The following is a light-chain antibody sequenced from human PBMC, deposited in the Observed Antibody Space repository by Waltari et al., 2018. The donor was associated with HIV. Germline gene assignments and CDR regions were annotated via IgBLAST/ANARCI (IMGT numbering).Light chain of an antibody. Sequence: ATLSCRASQNINSNLAWYQQKPGQAPRLLIYGASTRATGTPARFSGSGSGTEFTLTISSLQSEDFAVFYCQHYHNWPPYTFGQGTKLEIK. CDR2: GAS. V-gene: IGKV3-15*01. J-gene: IGKJ2*01. CDR1: QNINSN. CDR3: QHYHNWPPYT.